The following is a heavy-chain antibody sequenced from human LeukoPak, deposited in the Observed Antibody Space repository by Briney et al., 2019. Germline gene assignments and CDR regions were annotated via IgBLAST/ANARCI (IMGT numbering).Heavy chain of an antibody. V-gene: IGHV1-2*02. CDR1: GYTFTSYG. CDR3: ARGSYCSSTSCVIGGHYYYYGMDV. D-gene: IGHD2-2*01. J-gene: IGHJ6*02. CDR2: INPNSGGT. Sequence: ASVTVSCTASGYTFTSYGISWVRQAPGQGLEWMGWINPNSGGTNYAQKFQGRVTMTRDTSISTAYMELSRLRSDDTAVYYCARGSYCSSTSCVIGGHYYYYGMDVWGQGTTVTVSS.